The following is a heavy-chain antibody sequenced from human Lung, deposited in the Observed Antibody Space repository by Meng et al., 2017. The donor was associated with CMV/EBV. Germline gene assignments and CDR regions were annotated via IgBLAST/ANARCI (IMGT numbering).Heavy chain of an antibody. J-gene: IGHJ6*02. Sequence: CKASGGNFSSYTISWVRQAPGQGLEWMGRIIPILGIANYAQKFQGRVTITADKSTSTAYMELSSLRSEDTAVYYCARYDPTNYGMDVWGQGTTVTVSS. CDR3: ARYDPTNYGMDV. D-gene: IGHD5-24*01. V-gene: IGHV1-69*02. CDR2: IIPILGIA. CDR1: GGNFSSYT.